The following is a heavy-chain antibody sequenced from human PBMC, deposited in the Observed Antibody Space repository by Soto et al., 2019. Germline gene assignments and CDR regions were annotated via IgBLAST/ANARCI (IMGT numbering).Heavy chain of an antibody. D-gene: IGHD2-15*01. J-gene: IGHJ3*02. CDR1: GFTFSNAW. V-gene: IGHV3-15*01. Sequence: GGSLRLSCAASGFTFSNAWMSWVRQAPGKGLEWVGRIKSKTDGGTTDYAAPVKGRFTISRDDSKNTLYLQMNSLKTEDAAVYYCTTDPSEGVVAAAFDIWGQGIMVTVSS. CDR2: IKSKTDGGTT. CDR3: TTDPSEGVVAAAFDI.